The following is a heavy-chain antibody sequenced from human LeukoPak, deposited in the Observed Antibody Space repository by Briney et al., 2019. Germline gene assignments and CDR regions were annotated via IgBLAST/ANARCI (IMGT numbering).Heavy chain of an antibody. CDR3: AKDPGKFWSGHDY. CDR1: GFTFSSYG. V-gene: IGHV3-30*18. CDR2: ISYDGSNK. Sequence: GGSLRLSCAAPGFTFSSYGMHWVRRAPGKGLEWVAVISYDGSNKYYADSVKGRFTISRDNSKNTLYLQMNSLRGEDTAVYYCAKDPGKFWSGHDYWGQGTLVTVSS. J-gene: IGHJ4*02. D-gene: IGHD3-3*01.